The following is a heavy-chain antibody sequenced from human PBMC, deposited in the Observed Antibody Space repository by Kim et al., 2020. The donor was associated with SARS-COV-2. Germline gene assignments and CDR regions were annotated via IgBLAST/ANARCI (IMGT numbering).Heavy chain of an antibody. D-gene: IGHD5-12*01. CDR2: MTMTSNTI. J-gene: IGHJ4*02. V-gene: IGHV3-11*01. CDR3: ARVAQKRWYYCDY. CDR1: GFTFDDYD. Sequence: GGSLRLSCAASGFTFDDYDMRWIRQAPGKGLQWVAYMTMTSNTIYYADSVKGRFSISRDNAKNSLSLEMNNLRPDDTAVYYCARVAQKRWYYCDYRGLGTPATFAP.